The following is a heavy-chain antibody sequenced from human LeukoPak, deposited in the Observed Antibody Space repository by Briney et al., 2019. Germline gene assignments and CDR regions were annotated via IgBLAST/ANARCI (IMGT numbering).Heavy chain of an antibody. CDR2: INHSGST. V-gene: IGHV4-34*01. J-gene: IGHJ1*01. D-gene: IGHD6-19*01. Sequence: SETLSLTCAVYGGSFSGYYWSWIRQPPGKGLEWIGEINHSGSTNYNPSLKSRVTISVDTSTNQFSLKLSSGTAADTAVYYCARGHSGWFAEYFQHWGQGTLVTVSS. CDR1: GGSFSGYY. CDR3: ARGHSGWFAEYFQH.